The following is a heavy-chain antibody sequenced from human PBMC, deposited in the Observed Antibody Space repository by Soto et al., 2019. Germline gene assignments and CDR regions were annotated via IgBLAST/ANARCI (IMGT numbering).Heavy chain of an antibody. Sequence: GGSLRLSCAASGFTFSSYAMSWVRQAPGKGLEWVSAISGSGGSTYYADSVKGRFTISRDNSKNTLYLQMNSLRAEDTAVYYCAHDPGVAVAAPSFWGFDPWGQGTLVTVSS. CDR3: AHDPGVAVAAPSFWGFDP. CDR1: GFTFSSYA. V-gene: IGHV3-23*01. CDR2: ISGSGGST. D-gene: IGHD6-19*01. J-gene: IGHJ5*02.